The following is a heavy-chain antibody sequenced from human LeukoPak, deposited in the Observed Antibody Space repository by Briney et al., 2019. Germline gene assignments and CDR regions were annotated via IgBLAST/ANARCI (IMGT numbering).Heavy chain of an antibody. J-gene: IGHJ3*02. Sequence: GGSLRLSCAAAGFTFSSYWMHWVRQVPGKGLVWVSRINSDGRTTGYADSVKGRFTISRDNAKNTLYLQMNSLRVEDTAVYYCGSPRTFSGRNVLDMWGQGTMVTVSS. CDR3: GSPRTFSGRNVLDM. CDR2: INSDGRTT. CDR1: GFTFSSYW. V-gene: IGHV3-74*01. D-gene: IGHD3-10*02.